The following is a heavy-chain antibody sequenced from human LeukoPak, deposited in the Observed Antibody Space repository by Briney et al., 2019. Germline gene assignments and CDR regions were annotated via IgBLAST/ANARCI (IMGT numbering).Heavy chain of an antibody. V-gene: IGHV1-2*02. J-gene: IGHJ4*02. Sequence: ASVKVSCKASGYTFTGYYMHWVRQAPGQGLEWMGWINPNSGGTNYAQKFQGRVTITADESTSTAYMELSSLRSEDTAVYYCARDRQRYDYVWGSSNYFDYWGQGTLVTVSS. CDR3: ARDRQRYDYVWGSSNYFDY. CDR2: INPNSGGT. CDR1: GYTFTGYY. D-gene: IGHD3-16*01.